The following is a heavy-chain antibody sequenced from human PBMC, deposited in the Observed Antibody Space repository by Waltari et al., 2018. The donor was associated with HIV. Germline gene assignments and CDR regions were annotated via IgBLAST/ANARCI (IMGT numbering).Heavy chain of an antibody. Sequence: EVQLVETGGGLIQPGGSLRLSCAASGFTVSSHYMRWVRQAPGEGLGGVSVSDSGGSTYDADSVKGRSTISRDNSKNTLYLEMNSRRAEDTAVYYCASSPRSGTRNDYWGQGTLVTVSS. V-gene: IGHV3-53*02. D-gene: IGHD3-3*01. J-gene: IGHJ4*02. CDR2: SDSGGST. CDR3: ASSPRSGTRNDY. CDR1: GFTVSSHY.